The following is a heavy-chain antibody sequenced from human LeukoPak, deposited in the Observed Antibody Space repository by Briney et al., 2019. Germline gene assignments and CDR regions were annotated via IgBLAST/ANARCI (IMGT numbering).Heavy chain of an antibody. CDR1: GGTFSSYA. D-gene: IGHD6-13*01. CDR3: AIAAAAGANRYYYYYGMDV. V-gene: IGHV1-69*04. CDR2: IIPILGIA. Sequence: GASVKVSCKASGGTFSSYAISWVRQAPGQGLEWMGRIIPILGIANYAQKFQGRVTITADKSTSTAYMELSSLRSEDTAVYYCAIAAAAGANRYYYYYGMDVWGQGTTVTVSS. J-gene: IGHJ6*02.